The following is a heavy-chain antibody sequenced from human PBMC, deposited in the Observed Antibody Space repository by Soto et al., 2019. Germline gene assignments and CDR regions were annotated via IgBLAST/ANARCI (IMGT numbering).Heavy chain of an antibody. CDR1: GFTFSNYA. V-gene: IGHV3-30-3*01. Sequence: QVQLVESGGGVVQPGRSLRLSCAASGFTFSNYAMHWVRQAPGKGLEWVAVISYDGGNKYYADSVKGRLTISRDNSKNTLYLQMNSLRAEDTAVYYCARGKSRHYYYYGMDVWGQGTTVTVSS. J-gene: IGHJ6*02. CDR2: ISYDGGNK. CDR3: ARGKSRHYYYYGMDV.